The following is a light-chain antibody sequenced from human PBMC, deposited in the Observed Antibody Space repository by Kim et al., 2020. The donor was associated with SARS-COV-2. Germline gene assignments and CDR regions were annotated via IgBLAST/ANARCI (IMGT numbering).Light chain of an antibody. V-gene: IGLV3-1*01. J-gene: IGLJ3*02. CDR3: QAWDRSTAV. Sequence: VSPGKAASVPGGGLVLVNKHVVWYQQKPGQSPVLVIYQDTKRPAGIPERFSGSNSGNTATLTISGTQAMDEADYYCQAWDRSTAVFGGGTKLTVL. CDR1: VLVNKH. CDR2: QDT.